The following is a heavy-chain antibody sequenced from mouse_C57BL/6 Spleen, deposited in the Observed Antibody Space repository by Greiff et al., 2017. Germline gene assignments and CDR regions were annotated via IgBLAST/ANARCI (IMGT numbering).Heavy chain of an antibody. CDR2: ISYDGSN. CDR1: GYSITSGYY. J-gene: IGHJ2*01. CDR3: ARGGGTVVADY. V-gene: IGHV3-6*01. Sequence: EVKLMESGPGLVKPSQSLSLTCSVTGYSITSGYYWNWIRQFPGNKLEWMGYISYDGSNNYNPSLKNRISITRDTSKNQFFLKLNSVTTEDTATYYCARGGGTVVADYWGQGTTLTVSS. D-gene: IGHD1-1*01.